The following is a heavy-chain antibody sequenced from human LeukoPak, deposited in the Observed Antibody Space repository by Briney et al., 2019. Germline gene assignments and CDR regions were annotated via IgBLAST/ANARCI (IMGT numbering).Heavy chain of an antibody. CDR1: GFTFGTYA. Sequence: GGSLRLSCAASGFTFGTYAMSWVRQAPGKGLEWVSVISGSGGSTYYADSVKGRFIISRDNSKNTLYLQMNSLRAEDTAVYYCVHCGGDCYPCCGMDAWGHGTTVTVSS. D-gene: IGHD2-21*02. CDR2: ISGSGGST. V-gene: IGHV3-23*01. J-gene: IGHJ6*02. CDR3: VHCGGDCYPCCGMDA.